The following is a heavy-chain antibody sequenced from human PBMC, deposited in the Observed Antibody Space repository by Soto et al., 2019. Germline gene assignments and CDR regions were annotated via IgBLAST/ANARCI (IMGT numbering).Heavy chain of an antibody. CDR2: IIPKFGTT. V-gene: IGHV1-69*13. CDR3: ARALDPDYGGNSLSLDY. Sequence: QVQLVQSGAEVKKPGSSVKVSCKASGGSFSTYGINWVRLAPGQGLEWMGGIIPKFGTTNYAQKFQGRVTITADESTNTASMELHYLRSADTAVYFCARALDPDYGGNSLSLDYWGQGTLVTVSS. J-gene: IGHJ4*02. CDR1: GGSFSTYG. D-gene: IGHD4-17*01.